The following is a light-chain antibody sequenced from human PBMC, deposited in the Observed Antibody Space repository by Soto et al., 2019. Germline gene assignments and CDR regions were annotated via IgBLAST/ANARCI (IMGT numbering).Light chain of an antibody. J-gene: IGLJ3*02. V-gene: IGLV1-47*01. CDR1: SSNIGSRH. CDR2: KDD. CDR3: AAWDDSLSGGG. Sequence: QSVLTQPPSASGTPGQRVTISCSGSSSNIGSRHVYWYQQVPGAAPKLLIYKDDQRPSGVPDRFSGSKSGTSASRAISGLRSEDEADYYCAAWDDSLSGGGFGGGTQRTVL.